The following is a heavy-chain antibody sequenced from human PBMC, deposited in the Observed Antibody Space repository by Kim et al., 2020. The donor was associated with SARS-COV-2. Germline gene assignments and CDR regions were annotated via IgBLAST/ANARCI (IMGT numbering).Heavy chain of an antibody. CDR1: GGSISSSSYY. CDR2: IYYSGST. Sequence: SETLSLTCTVSGGSISSSSYYWGWIRQPPGKGLEWIGSIYYSGSTYYNPSLKSRVTISVDTSKNQFSLKLSSVTAADTAVYYCARHGAYSYGYYYGMDVWGQGTTVTVSS. J-gene: IGHJ6*02. D-gene: IGHD5-18*01. V-gene: IGHV4-39*01. CDR3: ARHGAYSYGYYYGMDV.